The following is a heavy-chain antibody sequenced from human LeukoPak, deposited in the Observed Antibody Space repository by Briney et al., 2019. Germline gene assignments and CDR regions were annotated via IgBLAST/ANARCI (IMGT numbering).Heavy chain of an antibody. J-gene: IGHJ4*02. V-gene: IGHV4-59*01. CDR1: GGSISSYY. CDR3: ARGPYSSSWAILGYYFDY. Sequence: SETLSLTCTVSGGSISSYYWSWIRQPPGKGLEWIGYIYYSGSTNHNPSLKSRVTISVDTSKNQFSLKLSSVTAAATAVYYCARGPYSSSWAILGYYFDYWGQGTLVTVSS. CDR2: IYYSGST. D-gene: IGHD6-13*01.